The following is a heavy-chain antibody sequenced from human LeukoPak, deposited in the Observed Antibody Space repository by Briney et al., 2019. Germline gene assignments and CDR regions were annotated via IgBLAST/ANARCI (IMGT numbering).Heavy chain of an antibody. CDR3: ARRDCDSIKCRGSNWFDP. Sequence: GGSLRLSCAASGFTFSSYSMNWVRQAPGKGLEWVSYISTSGTTIYYADSVKGRFTISRDNAKNSLYLQMNSLRAEDTAVYYCARRDCDSIKCRGSNWFDPWGQGSLVSVSS. D-gene: IGHD3-22*01. CDR1: GFTFSSYS. CDR2: ISTSGTTI. J-gene: IGHJ5*02. V-gene: IGHV3-48*01.